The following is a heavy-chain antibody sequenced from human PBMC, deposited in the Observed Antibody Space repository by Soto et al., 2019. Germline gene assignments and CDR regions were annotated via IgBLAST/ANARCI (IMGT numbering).Heavy chain of an antibody. CDR1: GGSISSYY. V-gene: IGHV4-4*07. J-gene: IGHJ5*02. CDR3: ARERRPTPYFWGGPPPQRWFDP. D-gene: IGHD3-3*01. Sequence: SETLSLTCTVSGGSISSYYWSWIRQPAGKGLEWIGRIYTSGSTNYNPSLKSRVTMSVDTSKNQFSLKLSSVTAADTAVYYCARERRPTPYFWGGPPPQRWFDPWGQGTLVTVSS. CDR2: IYTSGST.